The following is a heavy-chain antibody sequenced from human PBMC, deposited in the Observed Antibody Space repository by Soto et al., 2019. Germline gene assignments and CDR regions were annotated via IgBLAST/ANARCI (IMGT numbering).Heavy chain of an antibody. D-gene: IGHD3-3*01. V-gene: IGHV1-18*01. J-gene: IGHJ6*02. CDR2: ISAYNGNT. CDR3: ARDSGDYDFWSGSAYYYGMDV. Sequence: GASVKVSCKASGYTFTSYGISWGRQAPGRGLEWMGWISAYNGNTNYAQKLQGRVTMTTDTSTSTAYMELRSLRSDDTAVYYCARDSGDYDFWSGSAYYYGMDVWGQGTTVTVSS. CDR1: GYTFTSYG.